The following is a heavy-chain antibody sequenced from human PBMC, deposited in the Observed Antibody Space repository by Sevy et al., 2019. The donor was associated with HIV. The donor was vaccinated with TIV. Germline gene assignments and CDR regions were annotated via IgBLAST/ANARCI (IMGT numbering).Heavy chain of an antibody. J-gene: IGHJ5*02. CDR3: ARDDLVVGGGSNWFDP. Sequence: SETLSLTCTVSSACFSAYYWSWIRQPAGKGLEWIGRNSTSGSTNYNPSLKSRVTMSSDTSKNHFSLKLSSVTAADTAIYYCARDDLVVGGGSNWFDPWGQGALVTVSS. CDR2: NSTSGST. CDR1: SACFSAYY. V-gene: IGHV4-4*07. D-gene: IGHD3-10*01.